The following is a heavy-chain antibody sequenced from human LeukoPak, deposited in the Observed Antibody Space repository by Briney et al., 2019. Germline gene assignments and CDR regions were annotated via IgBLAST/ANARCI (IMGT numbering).Heavy chain of an antibody. D-gene: IGHD4-23*01. CDR3: ARDETTVVTAGAFDI. Sequence: SETLSLTCTVSGGSISSYYWSWIRQPAGKGLEWIGRIYTSGSTNYNPSLKSRVTMSVDTSKNQFSLKLSSVTAADTAVYYCARDETTVVTAGAFDIWGQGTMVTVSS. CDR1: GGSISSYY. CDR2: IYTSGST. V-gene: IGHV4-4*07. J-gene: IGHJ3*02.